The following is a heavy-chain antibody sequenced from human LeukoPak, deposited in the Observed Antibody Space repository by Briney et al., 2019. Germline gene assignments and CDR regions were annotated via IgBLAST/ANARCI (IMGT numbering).Heavy chain of an antibody. CDR1: GGSFSGYN. CDR2: INHGGST. V-gene: IGHV4-34*01. Sequence: SETLSLTCAVYGGSFSGYNWSWIRQPPGKGLEWIGEINHGGSTDYNPSLKSRVTISVDTSKNQFSLKLNSMAAADTAVYYCARGLGSGSYYHYWGQGTLVTVSS. D-gene: IGHD3-10*01. CDR3: ARGLGSGSYYHY. J-gene: IGHJ4*02.